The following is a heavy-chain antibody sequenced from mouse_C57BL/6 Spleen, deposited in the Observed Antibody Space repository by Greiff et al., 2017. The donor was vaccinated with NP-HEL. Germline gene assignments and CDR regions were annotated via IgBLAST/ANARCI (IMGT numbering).Heavy chain of an antibody. J-gene: IGHJ1*03. V-gene: IGHV1-18*01. CDR3: ARRGSERYFDV. D-gene: IGHD1-1*02. CDR2: INPNNGGT. Sequence: VQQQQSGPELVKPGASVKIPCKASGYTFTDYNMDWVKQSHGKSLEWIGDINPNNGGTIYNQKFKGKATLTVDKSSSTAYMELRSLTSEDTAVYYCARRGSERYFDVWGTGTTVTVSS. CDR1: GYTFTDYN.